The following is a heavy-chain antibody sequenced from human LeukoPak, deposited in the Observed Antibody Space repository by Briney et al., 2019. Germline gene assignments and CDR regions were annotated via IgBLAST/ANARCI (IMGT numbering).Heavy chain of an antibody. CDR3: AAGYFDWLSYAFDI. V-gene: IGHV1-58*02. D-gene: IGHD3-9*01. CDR2: IVVGSGNT. J-gene: IGHJ3*02. Sequence: SVKASCKASGFTFTSSAMQWVRQARGQRLEWIGWIVVGSGNTNYAQKFQERVTITRDMSTSTAYMEMSSLRSEDTAVYYCAAGYFDWLSYAFDIWGQGTMVTVSS. CDR1: GFTFTSSA.